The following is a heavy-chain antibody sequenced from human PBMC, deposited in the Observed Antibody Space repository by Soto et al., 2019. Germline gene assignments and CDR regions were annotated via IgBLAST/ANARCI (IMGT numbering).Heavy chain of an antibody. CDR2: IDSSGEK. V-gene: IGHV2-26*01. J-gene: IGHJ5*02. D-gene: IGHD2-15*01. CDR1: GLSITDSEMG. Sequence: QVTLKESGPVLVKPTETLTLRCTVSGLSITDSEMGVSWIRQSPGQPLEWLAHIDSSGEKSYRTFLKSRLVISKDTAKSQIVLTMTNMDPADTATYYCARRHLAVAVSPWFDPWGQGIPVTVSS. CDR3: ARRHLAVAVSPWFDP.